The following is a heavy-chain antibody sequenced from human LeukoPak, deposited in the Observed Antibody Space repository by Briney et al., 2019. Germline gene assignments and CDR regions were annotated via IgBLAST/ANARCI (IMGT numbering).Heavy chain of an antibody. CDR2: VKGDGSGT. CDR3: ARASEINYYFDY. Sequence: GGSLRLSCAASGFTFSSYWMHWVRQGPGKGLVWVSRVKGDGSGTSHADSVKGRFTISRDNAKNTLFLQMTSLRAEDTAVYYCARASEINYYFDYWGQGTLVTVSS. J-gene: IGHJ4*02. D-gene: IGHD1-14*01. CDR1: GFTFSSYW. V-gene: IGHV3-74*01.